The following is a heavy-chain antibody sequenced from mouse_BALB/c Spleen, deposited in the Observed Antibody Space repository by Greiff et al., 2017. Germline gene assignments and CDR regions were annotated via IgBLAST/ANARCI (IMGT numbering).Heavy chain of an antibody. J-gene: IGHJ3*01. V-gene: IGHV1-87*01. CDR2: IYPGDGDT. CDR1: GYTFTSYW. Sequence: VQLVESGAELARPGASVKLSCKASGYTFTSYWMQWVKQRPGQGLEWIGAIYPGDGDTRYTQKFKGKATLTADKSSSTAYMQLSSLASEDSAVYYCARSGITTATVAYWGQGTLVTVSA. D-gene: IGHD1-2*01. CDR3: ARSGITTATVAY.